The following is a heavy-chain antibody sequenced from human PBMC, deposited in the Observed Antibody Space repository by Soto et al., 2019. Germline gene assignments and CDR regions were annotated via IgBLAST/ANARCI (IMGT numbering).Heavy chain of an antibody. CDR3: AKGPTGSFLANMYYGMDV. J-gene: IGHJ6*02. D-gene: IGHD4-17*01. V-gene: IGHV3-23*01. Sequence: GGSLRLSCAASGFTFSSYAMSWVRQAPGKGLEWVSAISGSGGSSYYADSVKGRFTISRDNSKNTLYLQMNSLRAEDTAVYYCAKGPTGSFLANMYYGMDVWGQGTTVTVSS. CDR2: ISGSGGSS. CDR1: GFTFSSYA.